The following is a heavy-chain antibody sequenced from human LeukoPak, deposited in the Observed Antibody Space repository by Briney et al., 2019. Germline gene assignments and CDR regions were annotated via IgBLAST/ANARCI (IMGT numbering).Heavy chain of an antibody. Sequence: GGSLRLSRAASEFTFSSYSMNWVRQAPGKGLEWVSSISSSSSYIYYADSVKGRFTISRDNAKNSLYLQMNSLRAEDTAVYYCARDRTVAIDYWGQGTLVTVSS. CDR2: ISSSSSYI. D-gene: IGHD2-15*01. V-gene: IGHV3-21*01. CDR1: EFTFSSYS. J-gene: IGHJ4*02. CDR3: ARDRTVAIDY.